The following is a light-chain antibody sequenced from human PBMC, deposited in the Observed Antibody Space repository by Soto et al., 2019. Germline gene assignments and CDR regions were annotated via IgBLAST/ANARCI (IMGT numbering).Light chain of an antibody. V-gene: IGLV4-69*01. Sequence: QAVLTQSPSASASLGASVKLTCTLSSGHGTYAIAWHQQQPEKGPRYLMKLNSDGSHSRGDGIPDRFSGSSSGAERYLTISSLQSEDEADYYCQTWGTGILVFGGGTQLTVL. J-gene: IGLJ2*01. CDR2: LNSDGSH. CDR1: SGHGTYA. CDR3: QTWGTGILV.